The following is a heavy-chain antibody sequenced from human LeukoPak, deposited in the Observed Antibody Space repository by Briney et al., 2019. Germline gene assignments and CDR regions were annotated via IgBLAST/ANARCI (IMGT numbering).Heavy chain of an antibody. CDR2: INPNSGGT. CDR3: ARDRPGIAVAGMFY. CDR1: GYTFTGYY. V-gene: IGHV1-2*02. Sequence: ASVKVSCKASGYTFTGYYMHWVRQAPGQGLEWMGWINPNSGGTNYAQKFQGRVTMTRDTSISTAYMELSRLRSDDTAVYYCARDRPGIAVAGMFYWGQGTLVTVSS. J-gene: IGHJ4*02. D-gene: IGHD6-19*01.